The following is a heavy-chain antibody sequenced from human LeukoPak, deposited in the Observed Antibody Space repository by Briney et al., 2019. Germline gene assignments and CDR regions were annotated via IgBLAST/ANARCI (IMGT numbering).Heavy chain of an antibody. V-gene: IGHV3-30-3*01. J-gene: IGHJ3*02. D-gene: IGHD1-26*01. CDR2: ISYDGSNK. CDR1: GFTFSSYA. Sequence: GGSLRLSCAASGFTFSSYAMHWVRQAPGKGLEWVAVISYDGSNKYYADSVKGRFTISRDNSKNTLYLQMDSVRAEDAAVYYCARGGPLSYSGSLYGAFDIWGQGTMVTVSS. CDR3: ARGGPLSYSGSLYGAFDI.